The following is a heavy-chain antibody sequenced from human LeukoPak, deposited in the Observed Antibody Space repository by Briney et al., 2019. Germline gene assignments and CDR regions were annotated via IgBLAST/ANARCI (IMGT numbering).Heavy chain of an antibody. CDR3: AGTYDYSNYY. D-gene: IGHD4-11*01. CDR2: INHSGST. CDR1: GGSFSGYY. J-gene: IGHJ4*02. V-gene: IGHV4-34*01. Sequence: SETLSLTCAVYGGSFSGYYWSWIRQPPGKGLEWIGEINHSGSTNYNPSLKSRVTISVDTSKNQFSLKLSSVTAADTAVYYCAGTYDYSNYYWGQGTLVTVSS.